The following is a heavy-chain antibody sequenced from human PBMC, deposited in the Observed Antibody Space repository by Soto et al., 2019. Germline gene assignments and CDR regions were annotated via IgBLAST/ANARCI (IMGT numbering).Heavy chain of an antibody. J-gene: IGHJ4*02. D-gene: IGHD3-3*01. CDR1: GFTFSSYA. CDR3: AKGLRFLEWLLFELDY. CDR2: ISGSGGST. V-gene: IGHV3-23*01. Sequence: GGSLRLSCAASGFTFSSYAMSWVRQAPGKGLEWVSAISGSGGSTYYADSVKGRFTISRDNSKNTLYPQMNSLRAEDTAVYYCAKGLRFLEWLLFELDYWGQGTLVTVSS.